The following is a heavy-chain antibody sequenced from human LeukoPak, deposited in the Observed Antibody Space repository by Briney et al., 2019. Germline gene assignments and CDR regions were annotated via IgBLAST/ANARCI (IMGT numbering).Heavy chain of an antibody. V-gene: IGHV3-30*02. CDR3: AKDSEDIVVVVAATDY. CDR2: IRYDGSNK. J-gene: IGHJ4*02. D-gene: IGHD2-15*01. Sequence: GGSLRLSCAASGFTFSSYGMHWVRQAPGKGLEWVAFIRYDGSNKYYADSVKGRFTISRDNSKNTLYLQMNSLRAEDTAVYYCAKDSEDIVVVVAATDYWGQGTLVTVSS. CDR1: GFTFSSYG.